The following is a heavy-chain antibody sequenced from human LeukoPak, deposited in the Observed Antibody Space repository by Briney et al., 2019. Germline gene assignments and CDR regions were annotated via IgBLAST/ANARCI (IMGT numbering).Heavy chain of an antibody. D-gene: IGHD3-9*01. V-gene: IGHV3-30*04. J-gene: IGHJ4*02. CDR3: ARGYYDILTPWSY. CDR1: GFTFSSYA. Sequence: GGSLRLSCAASGFTFSSYAMHRVRQAPGKGLEWVAVISYDGSNKYYADSVKGRFTISRDNSKNTLYLQMNSLRAEDTAVYYCARGYYDILTPWSYWGQGTLVTVSS. CDR2: ISYDGSNK.